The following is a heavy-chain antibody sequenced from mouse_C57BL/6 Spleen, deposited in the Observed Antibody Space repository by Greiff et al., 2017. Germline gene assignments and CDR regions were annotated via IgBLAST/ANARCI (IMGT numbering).Heavy chain of an antibody. Sequence: EVKLVESGPELVKPGDSVKISCKASGYSFTGYFMNWVMQSHGKSLEWIGRINPYNGDTFYNQKFKGKATLTVDKSSSTAHMELRSLTSEDAAVYYCARRGIYDYDPYFDYWGQGTTLTVSS. D-gene: IGHD2-4*01. V-gene: IGHV1-20*01. CDR2: INPYNGDT. CDR3: ARRGIYDYDPYFDY. J-gene: IGHJ2*01. CDR1: GYSFTGYF.